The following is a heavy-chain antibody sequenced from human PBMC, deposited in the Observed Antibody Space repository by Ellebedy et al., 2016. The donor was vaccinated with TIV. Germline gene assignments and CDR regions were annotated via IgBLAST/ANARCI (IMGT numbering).Heavy chain of an antibody. CDR2: IGPSSNYA. CDR1: GFTFSRYA. V-gene: IGHV3-23*01. CDR3: AKEMVSRSSLTYDY. D-gene: IGHD6-13*01. J-gene: IGHJ4*02. Sequence: PGGSLRLSCAASGFTFSRYAMAWVRQAPGKGVEWVSAIGPSSNYAFYADSVKGRFTISSDNFKHTLYLQMDSLRAEDTAVYYCAKEMVSRSSLTYDYWGQGTLLTVSS.